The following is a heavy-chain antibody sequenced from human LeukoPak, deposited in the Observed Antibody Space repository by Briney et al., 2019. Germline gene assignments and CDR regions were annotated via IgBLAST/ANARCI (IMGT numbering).Heavy chain of an antibody. V-gene: IGHV4-39*07. CDR3: ARVTAVAGTKYYYYYGMDV. CDR1: GGSISSSSYY. CDR2: IYYSGST. J-gene: IGHJ6*02. D-gene: IGHD6-19*01. Sequence: SETLSLTCTVSGGSISSSSYYRGWIRQPPGKGLEWIGSIYYSGSTYYNPSLKSRVTISVDTSKNQFSLKLSSVTAADTAVYYCARVTAVAGTKYYYYYGMDVWGQGTTVTVSS.